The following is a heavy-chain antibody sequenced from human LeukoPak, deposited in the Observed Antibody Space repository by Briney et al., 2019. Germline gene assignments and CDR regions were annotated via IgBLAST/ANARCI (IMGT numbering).Heavy chain of an antibody. D-gene: IGHD6-13*01. CDR3: ARGGESNNWYPGYFDY. CDR1: GFIFSGYA. V-gene: IGHV3-23*01. Sequence: GGSLRLSCAASGFIFSGYAMTWVRQAPGKGLEWVSEINDSGGSTNYADSVKGRFTISRDNSKNTLYLQMNSLRAEDTAVYYCARGGESNNWYPGYFDYWGQGALVTVSS. CDR2: INDSGGST. J-gene: IGHJ4*02.